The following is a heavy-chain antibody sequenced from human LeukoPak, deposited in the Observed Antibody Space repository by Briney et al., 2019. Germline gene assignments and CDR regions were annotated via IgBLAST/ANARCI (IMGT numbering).Heavy chain of an antibody. CDR3: AKTARYCSSTSCYSDY. J-gene: IGHJ4*02. V-gene: IGHV3-30-3*02. CDR1: GFTFSSYA. CDR2: ILYDGSNK. Sequence: GGSLRLSCAASGFTFSSYAMHWVRQAPGKGLEWVAVILYDGSNKYYAESVKGRFTISRDNSKNTLYLQMNSLRAEDTAVYYCAKTARYCSSTSCYSDYWGQGTLVTVSS. D-gene: IGHD2-2*02.